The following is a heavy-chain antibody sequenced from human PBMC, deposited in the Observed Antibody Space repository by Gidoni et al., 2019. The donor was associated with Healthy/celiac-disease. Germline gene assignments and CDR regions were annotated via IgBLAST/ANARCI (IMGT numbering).Heavy chain of an antibody. D-gene: IGHD1-26*01. CDR3: ASSPKWELPRFGY. CDR1: GFTFSSYA. V-gene: IGHV3-23*01. Sequence: EVQLLESGGGLVQPGGSLRLSCAASGFTFSSYAMSWVRQAPGKGLEWVSAISGSGGSTYYADSVKGRFTISRDNSKNTLYPQMNSLRAEDTAVYYCASSPKWELPRFGYWGQGTLVTVSS. J-gene: IGHJ4*02. CDR2: ISGSGGST.